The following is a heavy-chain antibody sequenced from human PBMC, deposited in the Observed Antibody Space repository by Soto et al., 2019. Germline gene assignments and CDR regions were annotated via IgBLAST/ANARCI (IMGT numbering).Heavy chain of an antibody. CDR3: ARVNVNSWFFPVFDF. CDR1: GYNFTDHY. D-gene: IGHD6-13*01. CDR2: INPYSGGT. Sequence: XSVKVSCKASGYNFTDHYVHWVRQAPGQGLEWMGRINPYSGGTIFAQKFQGRVTMTWDTSISTAYMELSRLTSDDTAVYYCARVNVNSWFFPVFDFWGQGSLVTVSS. J-gene: IGHJ4*02. V-gene: IGHV1-2*02.